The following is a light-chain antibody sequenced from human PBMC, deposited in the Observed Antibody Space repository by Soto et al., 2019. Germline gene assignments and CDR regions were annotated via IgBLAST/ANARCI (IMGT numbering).Light chain of an antibody. CDR3: ISYTDRQSYL. CDR1: SSDIGSYDH. J-gene: IGLJ1*01. CDR2: AVS. Sequence: SALTQPASVSGSPGQSITISCSGTSSDIGSYDHVAWYQQFPGKSPKLIIYAVSDRPSGVSDRFSGSKSGISASLTISGLQTEDEADYYCISYTDRQSYLFGTGTKV. V-gene: IGLV2-14*03.